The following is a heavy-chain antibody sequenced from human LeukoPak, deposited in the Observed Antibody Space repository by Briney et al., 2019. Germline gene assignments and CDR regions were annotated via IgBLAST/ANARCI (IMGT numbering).Heavy chain of an antibody. CDR2: IKSKAYNYAT. Sequence: GGSLRLSCAASGFTFSGSAIHWVRQASGKGLEWIGRIKSKAYNYATTYAASVKGRFSISRDDSKSTAYLQTNSLKTEDTAVYYCTRPYDHSDYWGQGTLVTVSS. CDR1: GFTFSGSA. D-gene: IGHD1-14*01. CDR3: TRPYDHSDY. V-gene: IGHV3-73*01. J-gene: IGHJ4*02.